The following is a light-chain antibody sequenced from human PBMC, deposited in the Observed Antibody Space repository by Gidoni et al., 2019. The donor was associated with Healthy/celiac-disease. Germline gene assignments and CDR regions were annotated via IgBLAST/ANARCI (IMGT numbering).Light chain of an antibody. CDR3: QQRSNWRYT. J-gene: IGKJ2*01. CDR2: DAS. CDR1: QSVRSY. Sequence: EIVLTQSPATLSSSPRERATLSCRASQSVRSYLAWYQQKPGQAPRLLIYDASNRATGIPARFSGSGSGTDFTLTISRLEPEDFAVYYCQQRSNWRYTFGQGTKLEIK. V-gene: IGKV3-11*01.